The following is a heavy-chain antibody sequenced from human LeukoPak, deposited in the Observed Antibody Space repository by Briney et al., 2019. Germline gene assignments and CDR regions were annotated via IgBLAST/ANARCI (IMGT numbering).Heavy chain of an antibody. CDR2: IYSGGST. D-gene: IGHD5-18*01. V-gene: IGHV3-66*01. CDR3: AGGDTAMTNNY. CDR1: GFTFSSYW. J-gene: IGHJ4*02. Sequence: GGSLRLSCAASGFTFSSYWMSWVRQAPGKGLEWVSVIYSGGSTYYADSVKGRFTISRDNSKNTLYLQMNSLRAEDTAVYYCAGGDTAMTNNYWGQGTLVTVSS.